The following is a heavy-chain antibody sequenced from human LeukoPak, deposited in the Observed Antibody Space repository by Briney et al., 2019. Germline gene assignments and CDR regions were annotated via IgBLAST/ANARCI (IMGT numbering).Heavy chain of an antibody. D-gene: IGHD6-19*01. CDR1: GGSISSYY. Sequence: SETLSLTCTVSGGSISSYYWSWIRQPPGKGLEWIGYIYYSGSTNYNPSLKSRVTISVDTSKNQFSLKLSSVAAADTAVYYCAASSSGWPFDYWGQGTLVTVSS. CDR3: AASSSGWPFDY. V-gene: IGHV4-59*01. J-gene: IGHJ4*02. CDR2: IYYSGST.